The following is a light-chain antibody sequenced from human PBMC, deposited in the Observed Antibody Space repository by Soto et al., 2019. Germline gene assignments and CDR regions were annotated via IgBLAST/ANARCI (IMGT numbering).Light chain of an antibody. CDR3: ETWDSSLSAGV. Sequence: QSVLTQPPSVSAALGQKVTISCSGSSSNIGNKYVSWYQQLPGTAPKLLIYENNKRPSGIPDRFSGSKSGTSATLDITGLQTGDEADYYCETWDSSLSAGVFGGGTKLTVL. J-gene: IGLJ2*01. V-gene: IGLV1-51*02. CDR1: SSNIGNKY. CDR2: ENN.